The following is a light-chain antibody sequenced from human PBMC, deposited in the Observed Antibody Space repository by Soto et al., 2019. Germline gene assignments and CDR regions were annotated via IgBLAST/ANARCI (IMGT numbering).Light chain of an antibody. V-gene: IGLV2-14*01. CDR1: NSDSGGYQY. Sequence: QSALTQPASVSGSPGQSITISCTGVNSDSGGYQYVSWYQQHPGKAPKLLIFDVTNRPSGVSDRFSGSESGTTASLTISGLQADDEADYYRSSFGSTSRLEVFGTGTKLTVL. CDR2: DVT. J-gene: IGLJ1*01. CDR3: SSFGSTSRLEV.